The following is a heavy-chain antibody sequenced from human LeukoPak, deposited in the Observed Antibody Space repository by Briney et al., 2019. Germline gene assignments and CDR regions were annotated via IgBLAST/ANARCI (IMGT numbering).Heavy chain of an antibody. Sequence: SETLSLTCTVSGGSISSYYWSWIRQPPGKGLEWIGYIYTSGSTNYNPSLKSRVTISVDTSKNQFSLKLSSVTAADTAVYYCARAYYDFWSGYSPFFDYWGQGTLVTVSS. D-gene: IGHD3-3*01. CDR2: IYTSGST. CDR1: GGSISSYY. V-gene: IGHV4-4*09. J-gene: IGHJ4*02. CDR3: ARAYYDFWSGYSPFFDY.